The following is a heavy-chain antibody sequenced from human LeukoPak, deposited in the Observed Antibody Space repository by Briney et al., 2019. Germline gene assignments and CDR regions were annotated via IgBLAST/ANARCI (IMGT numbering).Heavy chain of an antibody. Sequence: SEALSLTCTVSGGSISTSTYYWGWIRQPPGEGLEWIGTISYSGTPHYNSSLNSRLTISLDTSKNHFSLQLNSVTAVDTAVYYCVRPRDYGFDNWGQGTLVIVSS. D-gene: IGHD4-17*01. CDR2: ISYSGTP. V-gene: IGHV4-39*02. J-gene: IGHJ4*02. CDR1: GGSISTSTYY. CDR3: VRPRDYGFDN.